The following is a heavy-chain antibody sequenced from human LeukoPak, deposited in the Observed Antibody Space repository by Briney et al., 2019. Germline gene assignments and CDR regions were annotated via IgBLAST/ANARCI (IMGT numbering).Heavy chain of an antibody. CDR2: IRYDGSNK. D-gene: IGHD6-13*01. Sequence: GGSLGLSCAASGFTFSSYGMHWVRQAPGKGLEWVAFIRYDGSNKYYADSVKGRFTISRDNSKNTLYLQMNSLRAEDTAVYYCAKDLIAADPYYFDYWGQGTLVTVSS. J-gene: IGHJ4*02. CDR1: GFTFSSYG. CDR3: AKDLIAADPYYFDY. V-gene: IGHV3-30*02.